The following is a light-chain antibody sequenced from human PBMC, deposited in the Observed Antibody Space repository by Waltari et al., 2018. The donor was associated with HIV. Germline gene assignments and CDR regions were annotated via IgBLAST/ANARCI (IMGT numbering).Light chain of an antibody. J-gene: IGLJ1*01. V-gene: IGLV2-23*02. CDR1: SSNVGNYNL. CDR2: EVN. CDR3: CSYAGSSAYV. Sequence: QSALTQPASVSGSPGQSITISCTGTSSNVGNYNLVHWYQHHPGKAPKPMMYEVNKRPSGVSNRFSGSKSGNTASLTISGLQAEDEADYYCCSYAGSSAYVFGTGTKVTV.